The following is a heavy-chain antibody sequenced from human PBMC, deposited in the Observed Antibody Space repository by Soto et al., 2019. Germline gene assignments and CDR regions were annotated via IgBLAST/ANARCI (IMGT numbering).Heavy chain of an antibody. CDR3: ASPTVSSFDY. CDR2: INPHGGST. Sequence: PSVKVSCKAPRDTFTSYYINWVRQAPGQGLEWMGVINPHGGSTAYAQKFKGRVTLTRDTSASAVYMEVNSLKTEDTAVYYCASPTVSSFDYWGQGTLVTVSS. V-gene: IGHV1-46*03. J-gene: IGHJ4*02. CDR1: RDTFTSYY. D-gene: IGHD4-4*01.